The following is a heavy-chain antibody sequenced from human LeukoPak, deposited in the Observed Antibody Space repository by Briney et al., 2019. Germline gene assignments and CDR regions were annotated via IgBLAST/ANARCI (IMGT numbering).Heavy chain of an antibody. Sequence: SETLSLTCTVSGGSISSYYWSWIRQPPGKGLEWIGYIYYSGSTNYDPSLKSRVTIAVDTSKNQFSLKLSSVTAADPAVYYCARVKVDSMVRYYFDYWGQGTLVTVSS. V-gene: IGHV4-59*01. J-gene: IGHJ4*02. D-gene: IGHD3-10*01. CDR2: IYYSGST. CDR1: GGSISSYY. CDR3: ARVKVDSMVRYYFDY.